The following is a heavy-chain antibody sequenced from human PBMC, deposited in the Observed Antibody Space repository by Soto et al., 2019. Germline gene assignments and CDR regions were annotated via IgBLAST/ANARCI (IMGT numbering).Heavy chain of an antibody. V-gene: IGHV3-23*01. CDR2: ITDSGGDT. CDR1: GITSGSRA. CDR3: AKDPGDTAMASDY. J-gene: IGHJ4*02. D-gene: IGHD5-18*01. Sequence: GGSLRLSCVASGITSGSRAMSWVRQAPGEGLEWVSTITDSGGDTKYADSVRGRFTISRDNSKNTLYLQMSSLRAEDSAVYYCAKDPGDTAMASDYWGQGTLVTVSS.